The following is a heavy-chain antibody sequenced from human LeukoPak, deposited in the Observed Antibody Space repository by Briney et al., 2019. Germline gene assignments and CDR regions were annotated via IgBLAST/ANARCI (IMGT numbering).Heavy chain of an antibody. CDR1: GYTFTTYD. D-gene: IGHD7-27*01. Sequence: ASVKVSCKASGYTFTTYDINWVRLATGQGLEWMGWMNPNRGDTGLVQKFQGRVTMTRNTTVSTAYMELSSLRSEDTAVYYCARAAGDLPFDYWGQGTLVTVSS. CDR2: MNPNRGDT. CDR3: ARAAGDLPFDY. V-gene: IGHV1-8*01. J-gene: IGHJ4*02.